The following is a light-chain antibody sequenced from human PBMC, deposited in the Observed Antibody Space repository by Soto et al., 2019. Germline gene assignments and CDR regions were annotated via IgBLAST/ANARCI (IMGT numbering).Light chain of an antibody. CDR1: SSDIGIYKY. CDR3: SSYTISSTRV. Sequence: QSVLTQPASVSGSPGQSIAISCTGSSSDIGIYKYVSWYQQHPGKVPKLIIYEVTNRPSGVSNRFSGSKSGNTASLTISGLQADDEADYYCSSYTISSTRVFGTGTKVNVL. V-gene: IGLV2-14*01. J-gene: IGLJ1*01. CDR2: EVT.